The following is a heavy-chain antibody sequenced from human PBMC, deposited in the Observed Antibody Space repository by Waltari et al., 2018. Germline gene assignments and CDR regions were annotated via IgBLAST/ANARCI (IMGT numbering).Heavy chain of an antibody. CDR1: GFTFSNAW. Sequence: EVQLVESGGGLVKPGGSLRLSCAASGFTFSNAWMSWVRQAPGKGLEWVGRIKSKTDGGTTDYAAPVKGRFTISRDDSKNTLYLQMNSLKTEDTAVYYCTTGPDYDFWSGYFDDAFDIWGQGTMVTVSS. J-gene: IGHJ3*02. V-gene: IGHV3-15*01. D-gene: IGHD3-3*01. CDR2: IKSKTDGGTT. CDR3: TTGPDYDFWSGYFDDAFDI.